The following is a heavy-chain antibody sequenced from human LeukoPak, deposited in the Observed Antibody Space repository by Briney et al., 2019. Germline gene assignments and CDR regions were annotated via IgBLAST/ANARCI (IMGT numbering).Heavy chain of an antibody. D-gene: IGHD3-9*01. CDR1: GFTFSNYA. CDR2: ISGSGVIT. V-gene: IGHV3-23*01. Sequence: PGGSLRLSCAASGFTFSNYAMSWVRQAPGKGLEWVSAISGSGVITYYADSVKGRFTISRDNSKNTLYLQMNSLRAEDTAVYYCARSRLVTDYYFDYWGQGTLVTVSS. J-gene: IGHJ4*02. CDR3: ARSRLVTDYYFDY.